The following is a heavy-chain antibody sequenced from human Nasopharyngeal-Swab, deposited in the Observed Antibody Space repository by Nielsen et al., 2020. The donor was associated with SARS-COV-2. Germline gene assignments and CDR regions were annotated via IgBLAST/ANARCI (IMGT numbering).Heavy chain of an antibody. D-gene: IGHD4-17*01. V-gene: IGHV3-53*01. Sequence: GESLKISCAASGFTVSSNYMSWVRQARGKGLEWVSVIYSGGSTYYADSVKGRFTISRDNSKNTLYLQMNSLRAEDTAVYYCSRALVHYGDLTTNWFDPWGQGTLVTVSS. CDR1: GFTVSSNY. CDR3: SRALVHYGDLTTNWFDP. J-gene: IGHJ5*02. CDR2: IYSGGST.